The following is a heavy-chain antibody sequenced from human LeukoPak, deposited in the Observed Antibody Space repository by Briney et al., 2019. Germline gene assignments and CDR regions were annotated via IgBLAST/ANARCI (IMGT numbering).Heavy chain of an antibody. J-gene: IGHJ4*02. Sequence: GGSLRLSCAASGFTFGSYGMHWVRQAPGKGLEWVTVIWYDGSNKYYADSVKGRFTISRDNSKDTLYLQMNSLRAEDTAVYYCARARHGILTGYYLDYWGQGTLVTVSS. CDR1: GFTFGSYG. V-gene: IGHV3-33*01. CDR3: ARARHGILTGYYLDY. CDR2: IWYDGSNK. D-gene: IGHD3-9*01.